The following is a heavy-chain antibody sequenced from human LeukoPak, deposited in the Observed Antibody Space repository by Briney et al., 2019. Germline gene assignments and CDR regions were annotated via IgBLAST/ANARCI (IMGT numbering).Heavy chain of an antibody. CDR3: ARGWGPIVVVTAGNWFDP. V-gene: IGHV4-34*01. CDR2: INHSGST. D-gene: IGHD2-21*02. Sequence: SETLSLTCAVYGGSLSGYYWSWIRQPPGKGLEWIGEINHSGSTNYNPSLKSRVTISVDTSKNQFSLKLSSVTAADTAVYYCARGWGPIVVVTAGNWFDPWGQGTLVTVSS. J-gene: IGHJ5*02. CDR1: GGSLSGYY.